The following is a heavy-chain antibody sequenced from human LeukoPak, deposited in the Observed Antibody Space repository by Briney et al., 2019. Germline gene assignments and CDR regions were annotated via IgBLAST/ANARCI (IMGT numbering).Heavy chain of an antibody. CDR3: ARSSVGSGLTFDY. Sequence: SETLSLTCTVSGGSISSYYWNWIRQPPGKGLEWIGRISASGSTDYNASLKSRVTMSVDTSKNQLSLKVISVTAADTAVYYCARSSVGSGLTFDYWGQGTLVTVSS. CDR2: ISASGST. J-gene: IGHJ4*02. D-gene: IGHD3-10*01. CDR1: GGSISSYY. V-gene: IGHV4-4*07.